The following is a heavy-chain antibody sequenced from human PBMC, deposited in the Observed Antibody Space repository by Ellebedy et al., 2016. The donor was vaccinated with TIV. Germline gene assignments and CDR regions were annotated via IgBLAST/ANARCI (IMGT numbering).Heavy chain of an antibody. CDR1: GFTFANAW. J-gene: IGHJ4*02. V-gene: IGHV3-15*01. D-gene: IGHD3-10*01. Sequence: GESLKISXVASGFTFANAWMTWLRQAPGKGLEWVGRIRDKPNGATADYAEPVKGRFTISRDDSRNTLFLQMNSLKTEDTAVYYCTTHSYYSDSGSWLWGPGTLATVSS. CDR2: IRDKPNGATA. CDR3: TTHSYYSDSGSWL.